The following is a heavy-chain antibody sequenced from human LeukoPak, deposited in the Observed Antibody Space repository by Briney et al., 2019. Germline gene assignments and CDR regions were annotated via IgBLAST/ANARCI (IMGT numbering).Heavy chain of an antibody. CDR3: AKVAAGRWFFDY. Sequence: GGSLRLSCAASGFTFSTYAMSWVRQAPGKGLEWVSGISGGGNSTYYADSVKGRFTISRDNSKNTIYLQMNSLRAEDTAVYYCAKVAAGRWFFDYWGQGTLVTVSS. CDR1: GFTFSTYA. J-gene: IGHJ4*02. CDR2: ISGGGNST. D-gene: IGHD6-13*01. V-gene: IGHV3-23*01.